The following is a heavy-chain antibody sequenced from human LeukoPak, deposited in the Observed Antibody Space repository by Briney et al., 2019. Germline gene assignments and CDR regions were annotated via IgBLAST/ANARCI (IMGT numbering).Heavy chain of an antibody. CDR2: INHSGST. CDR3: ARDRRDALDA. CDR1: GGSFSGYY. Sequence: SETLSLTCAVYGGSFSGYYWSWIRQPPGKGLEWIGEINHSGSTNYNPSLKSRVTISVDTSKNQFSLKLSSVTAADTAMYCCARDRRDALDAWGQGTMVMVSS. J-gene: IGHJ3*01. V-gene: IGHV4-34*01.